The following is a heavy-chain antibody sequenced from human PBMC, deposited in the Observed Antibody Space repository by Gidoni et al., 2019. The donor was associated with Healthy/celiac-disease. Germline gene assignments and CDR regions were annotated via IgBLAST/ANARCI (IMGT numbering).Heavy chain of an antibody. V-gene: IGHV3-30*18. J-gene: IGHJ4*02. CDR1: GFTFSSSG. Sequence: QVQLVESGGGVVQPGRYLRLSFASSGFTFSSSGMHWVRQAPCKGLEWVAVISYDGSNKYYADSVKGRFTISRDNSKNTLYLQMNSLRAEDTAVYYCAKEWNSNYAVDYWGQGTLVTVSS. CDR3: AKEWNSNYAVDY. CDR2: ISYDGSNK. D-gene: IGHD4-4*01.